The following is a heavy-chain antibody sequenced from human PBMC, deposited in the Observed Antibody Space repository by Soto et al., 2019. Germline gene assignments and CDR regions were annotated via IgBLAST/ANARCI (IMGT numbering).Heavy chain of an antibody. Sequence: PGGSLRLSCVASGFTFNDFAMHWVLQAPGKGLEWVSGIPWNSGTLDYADSVRGRFSISRDNAKNSLYLQMNSLRVEDTALYYCARHRGYHYYGMDVWGQGTTVTVSS. V-gene: IGHV3-9*01. J-gene: IGHJ6*02. CDR3: ARHRGYHYYGMDV. CDR2: IPWNSGTL. CDR1: GFTFNDFA.